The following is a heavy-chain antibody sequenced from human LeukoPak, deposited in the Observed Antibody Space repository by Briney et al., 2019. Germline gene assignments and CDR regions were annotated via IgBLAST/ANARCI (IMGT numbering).Heavy chain of an antibody. Sequence: GGSLRLSCAASGFTVSSNYMSWVRQAPGKGLEWVSVIYSGGSTYYADSVKGRFTISGDNSKNTLYLQMNSLRAEDTAVYYCARDPAAAGFFDIWGQGTMVTVSS. D-gene: IGHD6-13*01. V-gene: IGHV3-53*01. CDR3: ARDPAAAGFFDI. CDR1: GFTVSSNY. J-gene: IGHJ3*02. CDR2: IYSGGST.